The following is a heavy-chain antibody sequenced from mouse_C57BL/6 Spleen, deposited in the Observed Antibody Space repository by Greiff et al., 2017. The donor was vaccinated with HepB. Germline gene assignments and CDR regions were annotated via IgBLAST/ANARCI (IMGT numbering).Heavy chain of an antibody. J-gene: IGHJ4*01. CDR2: INYDGSST. Sequence: EVHLVESEGGLVQPGSSMKLSCTASGFTFSDYYMAWVRQVPEKGLEWVANINYDGSSTYYLDSLKSRFIISRNNAKNILYLQMSSLKSEDTATYYCARVRDYGSSYDYAMDYWGQGTSVTVSS. D-gene: IGHD1-1*01. CDR1: GFTFSDYY. V-gene: IGHV5-16*01. CDR3: ARVRDYGSSYDYAMDY.